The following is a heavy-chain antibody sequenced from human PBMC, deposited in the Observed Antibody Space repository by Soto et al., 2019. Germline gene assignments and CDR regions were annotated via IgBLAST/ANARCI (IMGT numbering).Heavy chain of an antibody. CDR2: IIHMINIG. CDR3: ARARAYCSGGSCYSDS. CDR1: GGTLRSYT. J-gene: IGHJ4*02. Sequence: QVQLVQSGAEVRKPGASVKVSCQAPGGTLRSYTITWVRQAPGQRLEWMARIIHMINIGTYAQNFHVRLTVTADKSTDTVYMDLSSLTSEATAVYYCARARAYCSGGSCYSDSWGKGTLVTISS. D-gene: IGHD2-15*01. V-gene: IGHV1-69*02.